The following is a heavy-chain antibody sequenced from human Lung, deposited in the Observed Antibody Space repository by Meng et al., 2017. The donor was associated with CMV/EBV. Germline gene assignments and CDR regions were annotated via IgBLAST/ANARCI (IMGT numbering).Heavy chain of an antibody. J-gene: IGHJ4*02. D-gene: IGHD6-19*01. CDR3: AREHPFSSGLDY. CDR1: GGTFSSYA. V-gene: IGHV1-69*10. CDR2: IIPILGIA. Sequence: SVKVSCKASGGTFSSYAISWVRQAPGQGLEWMGGIIPILGIANYAQKFQGRVTITADKSTSTAYMELSSLRSEDTAVYYCAREHPFSSGLDYWGQGPLVTVSS.